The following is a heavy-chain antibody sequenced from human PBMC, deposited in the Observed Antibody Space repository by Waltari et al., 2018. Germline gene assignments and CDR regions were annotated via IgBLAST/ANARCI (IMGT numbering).Heavy chain of an antibody. CDR1: GFTFSSYS. CDR3: ARKGGTTVTPDYYYYYGMDV. J-gene: IGHJ6*02. V-gene: IGHV3-21*01. CDR2: ISSSSSYI. Sequence: EVQLVESGGGLVKPGGSLRLSCAASGFTFSSYSMNWVRQAPGKGLGWVSSISSSSSYIYYADSVKGRFTISRDNAKNSLYLQMNSLRAEDTAVYYCARKGGTTVTPDYYYYYGMDVWGQGTTVTVSS. D-gene: IGHD4-17*01.